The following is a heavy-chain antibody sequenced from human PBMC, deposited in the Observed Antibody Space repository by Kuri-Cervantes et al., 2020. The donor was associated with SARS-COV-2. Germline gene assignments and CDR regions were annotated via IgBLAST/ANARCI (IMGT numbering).Heavy chain of an antibody. J-gene: IGHJ6*02. V-gene: IGHV3-33*08. D-gene: IGHD2-15*01. CDR1: GFTFSSYG. CDR3: ARDPVVVAAADWDGMDV. Sequence: GESLKISCAASGFTFSSYGMHWVRQAPGKGLEWVAVIWYDGSNKYYADSVKGRFTISRDNSKNTLYLQMNSLRAEDTAVYYCARDPVVVAAADWDGMDVWGRGTTVTVSS. CDR2: IWYDGSNK.